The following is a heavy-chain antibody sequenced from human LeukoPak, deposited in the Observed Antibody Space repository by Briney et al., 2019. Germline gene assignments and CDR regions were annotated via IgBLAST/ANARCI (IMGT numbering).Heavy chain of an antibody. Sequence: GGSLRLSCAASGFTFSSYSMNWVRQAPGKGLEWVSYISSSSSTIYYADSVKGRFTISRDNAKNSLYLRMNSLRAEDTAVYYCARGRSRDAFDIWGQGTMVTVSS. CDR3: ARGRSRDAFDI. CDR2: ISSSSSTI. J-gene: IGHJ3*02. V-gene: IGHV3-48*01. CDR1: GFTFSSYS.